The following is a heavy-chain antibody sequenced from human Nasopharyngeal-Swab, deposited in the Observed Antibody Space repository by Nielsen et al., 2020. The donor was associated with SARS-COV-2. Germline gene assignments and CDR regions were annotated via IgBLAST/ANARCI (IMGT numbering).Heavy chain of an antibody. Sequence: WIRQPPGKGLEWIGGINHSGSTNYNPSLKSRVTISVDTSKNQFSLKLSSVTAADTAVYYCARGSGGSYSRYYYYGMDVWGQGTTVTVSS. V-gene: IGHV4-34*01. CDR3: ARGSGGSYSRYYYYGMDV. J-gene: IGHJ6*02. CDR2: INHSGST. D-gene: IGHD1-26*01.